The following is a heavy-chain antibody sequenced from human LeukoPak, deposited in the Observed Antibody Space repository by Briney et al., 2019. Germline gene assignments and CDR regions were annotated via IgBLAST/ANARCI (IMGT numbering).Heavy chain of an antibody. CDR2: ISSSGSTI. V-gene: IGHV3-48*03. CDR1: GFTFSSYE. Sequence: PGGSLRLSCAASGFTFSSYEMNWVRQAPGKGLEWVSYISSSGSTIYHADSVKGRFTISRDNAKNALYLQMNSLRAEDTAVYYCARREVDYGAPAGFHNWGQGTLVTVSS. D-gene: IGHD4-17*01. J-gene: IGHJ4*02. CDR3: ARREVDYGAPAGFHN.